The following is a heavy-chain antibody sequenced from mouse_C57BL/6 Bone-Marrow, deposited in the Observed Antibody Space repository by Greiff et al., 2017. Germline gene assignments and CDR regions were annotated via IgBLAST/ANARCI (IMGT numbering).Heavy chain of an antibody. CDR1: GYTFTSYG. V-gene: IGHV1-81*01. J-gene: IGHJ1*03. Sequence: QVQLQQSGAELARPGASVKLSCKASGYTFTSYGISWVKPRTGQGLEWIGEIYPRSGNTYYNEKFKDKATLTADKSSSTAYMELRSLTSEDSAVYFCTGHYYGSSDWYFDVWGTGTTVTVSS. CDR2: IYPRSGNT. CDR3: TGHYYGSSDWYFDV. D-gene: IGHD1-1*01.